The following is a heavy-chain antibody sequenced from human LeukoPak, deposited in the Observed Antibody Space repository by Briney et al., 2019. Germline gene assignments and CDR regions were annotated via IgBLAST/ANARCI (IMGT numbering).Heavy chain of an antibody. Sequence: GGSLRLSCVASGFTFSRYDMNWLRLAPGKGLEWVSYIHSGGNTIYYADSVKGRFTISRDFAKNSLYLQMNSLRAEDTAVYYCARKLTGTTYFDYWGQGTLVTASS. CDR1: GFTFSRYD. CDR3: ARKLTGTTYFDY. CDR2: IHSGGNTI. V-gene: IGHV3-48*03. D-gene: IGHD1-1*01. J-gene: IGHJ4*02.